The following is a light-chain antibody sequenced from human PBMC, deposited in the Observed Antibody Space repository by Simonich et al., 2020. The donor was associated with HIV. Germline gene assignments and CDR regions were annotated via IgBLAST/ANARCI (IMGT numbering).Light chain of an antibody. CDR2: GAS. Sequence: EIVMTQSPATLSLSPGERATLSCRASQSVSSNLAWYQQKPGQAPRLLIYGASTRATGIPARFSGSGSGTEFTLTISSLEPEDFAVYYCQQRSNWSMYTFGQGTKLEIK. CDR3: QQRSNWSMYT. V-gene: IGKV3-11*01. J-gene: IGKJ2*01. CDR1: QSVSSN.